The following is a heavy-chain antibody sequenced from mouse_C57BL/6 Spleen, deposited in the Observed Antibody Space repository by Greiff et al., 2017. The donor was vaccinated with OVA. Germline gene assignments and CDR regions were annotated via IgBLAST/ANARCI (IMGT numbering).Heavy chain of an antibody. Sequence: EVKLVESGGGLVKPGGSLKLSCAASGFTFSDYGMHWVRQAPEKGLEWVAYISSGSSTIYYADTVKGRFTISRDNAKTTLFLKMTSLRSEDTAMYYCARPYYGSSPYWYCDGGGTGTTVTVSS. CDR1: GFTFSDYG. J-gene: IGHJ1*03. V-gene: IGHV5-17*01. D-gene: IGHD1-1*01. CDR2: ISSGSSTI. CDR3: ARPYYGSSPYWYCDG.